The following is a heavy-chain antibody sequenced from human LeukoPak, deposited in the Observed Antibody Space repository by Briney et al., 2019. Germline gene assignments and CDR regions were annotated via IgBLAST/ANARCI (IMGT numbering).Heavy chain of an antibody. Sequence: SETLSLTCAVYGGSFSGYYWSWIRQPPGKGLEWIGEINHSGSTNYNPSLKSRVTISVDTSKNQFSLKLGSVTAADTAVYYCARGSRWTAFDIWGQGTMVTVSS. CDR3: ARGSRWTAFDI. J-gene: IGHJ3*02. V-gene: IGHV4-34*01. D-gene: IGHD6-13*01. CDR2: INHSGST. CDR1: GGSFSGYY.